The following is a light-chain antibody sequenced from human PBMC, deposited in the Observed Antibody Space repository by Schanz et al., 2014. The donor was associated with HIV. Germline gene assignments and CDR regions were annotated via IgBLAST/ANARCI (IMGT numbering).Light chain of an antibody. Sequence: EIVLTQSPATLSVSPGESATLSCRASQSVSSNLAWYQQKPGQAPRLLIYSASTRATGIPDRFTGSGSGTDLTLTISRLEPEDFAVYYCQQYSYSPRTFGQGTKLEVK. CDR2: SAS. J-gene: IGKJ2*02. CDR3: QQYSYSPRT. V-gene: IGKV3-20*01. CDR1: QSVSSN.